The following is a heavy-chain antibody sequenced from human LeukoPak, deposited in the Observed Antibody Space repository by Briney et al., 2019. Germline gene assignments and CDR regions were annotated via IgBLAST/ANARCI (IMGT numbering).Heavy chain of an antibody. D-gene: IGHD2-8*02. CDR3: ARPHADGVVY. J-gene: IGHJ4*02. CDR2: ISGYNGKT. CDR1: GYIFTRYG. Sequence: ASVKVSCKASGYIFTRYGLSWVRQASGQGLEWMGWISGYNGKTNYAQKFQGRVTMTTETSTSTAYMELRSLRSDDTAVYYCARPHADGVVYWGQGTLVTVSS. V-gene: IGHV1-18*01.